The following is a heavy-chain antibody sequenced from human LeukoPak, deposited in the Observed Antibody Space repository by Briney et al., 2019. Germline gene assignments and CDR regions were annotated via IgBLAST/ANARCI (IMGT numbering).Heavy chain of an antibody. J-gene: IGHJ6*02. CDR1: GYTFTSYD. CDR3: AREQGRITIFGVVNSYYYYGMDV. D-gene: IGHD3-3*01. CDR2: MNPNSGNT. Sequence: GASVKVSCKASGYTFTSYDISWVRQATGQGLEWMGWMNPNSGNTGYAQKFQGRVTMTRNTSISTAYMELSSLRSEDTAVYYCAREQGRITIFGVVNSYYYYGMDVWGQGTTVTVSS. V-gene: IGHV1-8*01.